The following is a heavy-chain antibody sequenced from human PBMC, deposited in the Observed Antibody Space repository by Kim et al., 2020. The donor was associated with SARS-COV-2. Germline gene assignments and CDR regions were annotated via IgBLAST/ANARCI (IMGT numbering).Heavy chain of an antibody. D-gene: IGHD3-3*01. V-gene: IGHV4-31*03. CDR3: ARDHKLRFLTR. CDR1: GGSISTCGYY. J-gene: IGHJ4*02. CDR2: ISYSGTT. Sequence: SETLSLTCSVSGGSISTCGYYWTWVRPRPGKGLEWIGYISYSGTTYSNPSLKSRVTISMDTSQNQFSLRLNAVTAADTAVYFCARDHKLRFLTRWGQGTLVTVSS.